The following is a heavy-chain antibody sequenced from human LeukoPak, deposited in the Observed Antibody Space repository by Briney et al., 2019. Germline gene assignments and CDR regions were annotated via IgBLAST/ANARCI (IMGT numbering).Heavy chain of an antibody. Sequence: SETLSLTCTVSGGSISSSSYYWGWLRQPPGKGLEWIGSIYYSGSTYYNPSLKSRVTISVDTSKNQFSLKLSSVTAADTAVYYCARQLGYCSSTSCYADKVDYWGQGALVTVSS. J-gene: IGHJ4*02. CDR2: IYYSGST. CDR1: GGSISSSSYY. D-gene: IGHD2-2*01. CDR3: ARQLGYCSSTSCYADKVDY. V-gene: IGHV4-39*01.